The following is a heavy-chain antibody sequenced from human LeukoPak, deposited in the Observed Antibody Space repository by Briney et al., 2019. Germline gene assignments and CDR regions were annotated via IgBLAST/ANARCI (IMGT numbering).Heavy chain of an antibody. D-gene: IGHD2-15*01. CDR3: ARVVASTSIDT. V-gene: IGHV4-39*07. Sequence: SETLSLTCTVSGGSISSSSYSWGWFRQPPGKGLEWIGSIYYSGSTYYNPSLKSRVTISVDTSTNRFSLKLTSVTAADTALYYCARVVASTSIDTWGQGTLVTVSS. CDR1: GGSISSSSYS. CDR2: IYYSGST. J-gene: IGHJ5*02.